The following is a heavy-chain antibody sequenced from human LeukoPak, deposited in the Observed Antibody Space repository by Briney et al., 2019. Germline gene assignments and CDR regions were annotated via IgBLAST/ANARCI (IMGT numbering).Heavy chain of an antibody. CDR3: ARPDYDFWSGYFFLDY. V-gene: IGHV1-18*01. CDR1: GYTFTSYV. CDR2: ISAYNGNT. D-gene: IGHD3-3*01. J-gene: IGHJ4*02. Sequence: ASVKVSCKASGYTFTSYVISWVRQAPGQGLEWMGWISAYNGNTNYAQKLQGRVTMTTDTSTSTAYMELRSLRSDDTAVYYCARPDYDFWSGYFFLDYWGQGTLVTVSS.